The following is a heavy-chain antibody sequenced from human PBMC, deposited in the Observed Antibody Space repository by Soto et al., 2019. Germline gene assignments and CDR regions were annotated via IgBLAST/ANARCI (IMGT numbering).Heavy chain of an antibody. D-gene: IGHD2-15*01. J-gene: IGHJ4*02. CDR3: AREGGGSCYY. V-gene: IGHV3-7*01. CDR1: EFTFSSYW. Sequence: EVQLVESGGGLVQPGGSLRLSCAASEFTFSSYWMSWVRQAPGKGLEWVANIKQDGSEKYYVDSVKGRFTISRDNAKNSLYLQMNSPRAEDTAVYYCAREGGGSCYYWGQGTLVTVSS. CDR2: IKQDGSEK.